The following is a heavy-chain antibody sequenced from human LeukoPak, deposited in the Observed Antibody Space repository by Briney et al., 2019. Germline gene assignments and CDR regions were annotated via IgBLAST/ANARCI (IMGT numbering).Heavy chain of an antibody. D-gene: IGHD6-13*01. CDR3: ARSAATGTHNWFDP. Sequence: PSETLSLTYTVSVYSISSGYYWGWIRQPPGKGLEWIGSIYHSGSTYYNPSLKSRVTISVDMSKNQFSLKLSSVTATDTAVYYCARSAATGTHNWFDPWGQGTLVTVSS. J-gene: IGHJ5*02. CDR2: IYHSGST. CDR1: VYSISSGYY. V-gene: IGHV4-38-2*02.